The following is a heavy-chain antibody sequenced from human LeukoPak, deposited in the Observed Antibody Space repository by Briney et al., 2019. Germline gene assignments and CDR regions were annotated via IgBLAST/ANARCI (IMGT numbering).Heavy chain of an antibody. V-gene: IGHV3-30*18. CDR2: ISYDGTNK. CDR3: AKGLQLWAPIDY. Sequence: PGRSLRLSCAASGFTFSSYGMHWVPQAPGKGLEWVAVISYDGTNKYYAASVKGRFTISRDNSKNTLYLQMNSLRAEDTAVYYCAKGLQLWAPIDYWGQGTLVTVSS. D-gene: IGHD5-18*01. CDR1: GFTFSSYG. J-gene: IGHJ4*02.